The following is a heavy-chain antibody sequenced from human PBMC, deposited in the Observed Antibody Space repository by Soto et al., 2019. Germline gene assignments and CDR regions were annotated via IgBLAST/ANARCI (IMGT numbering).Heavy chain of an antibody. Sequence: QVQLQESGPGLVKPSETLSLTCSVSGGSISSGGYYWSWIRQHPGEGLEWIGYFYNSGKTYKNPSLRSRVTISGDTSKNQFSLKMTSVPTADTAVYYCARGANGVSVAGTFDYWGQGTLVTVSS. CDR2: FYNSGKT. CDR3: ARGANGVSVAGTFDY. D-gene: IGHD6-19*01. V-gene: IGHV4-31*03. J-gene: IGHJ4*02. CDR1: GGSISSGGYY.